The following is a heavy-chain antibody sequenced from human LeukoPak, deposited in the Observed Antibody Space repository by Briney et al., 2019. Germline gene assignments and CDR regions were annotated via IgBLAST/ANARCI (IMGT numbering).Heavy chain of an antibody. CDR2: LYIVGGT. V-gene: IGHV3-53*04. CDR3: ARGAYGGPFDC. CDR1: GFNVSSNY. J-gene: IGHJ4*02. D-gene: IGHD4/OR15-4a*01. Sequence: PGGSLRLSCAASGFNVSSNYMRWVRQAAGKGLDWVSVLYIVGGTYYPDSVHARLTISRHNSRNTLYLQLNSLRPEDTAVYYCARGAYGGPFDCWGQGTLVTVSS.